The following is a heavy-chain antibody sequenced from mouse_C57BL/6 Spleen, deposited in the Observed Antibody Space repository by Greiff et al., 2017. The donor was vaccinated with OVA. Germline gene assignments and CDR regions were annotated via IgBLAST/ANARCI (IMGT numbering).Heavy chain of an antibody. Sequence: EVHLVESGEGLVKPGGSLKLSCAASGFTFSDYGMHWVRQAPEKGLEWVAYISSGSSTIYYADTVKGRFTISRDNAKNTLFLQMTSLRSEDTAMYYCARQRAWFAYWGQGTLVTVSA. V-gene: IGHV5-17*01. J-gene: IGHJ3*01. CDR1: GFTFSDYG. CDR2: ISSGSSTI. CDR3: ARQRAWFAY.